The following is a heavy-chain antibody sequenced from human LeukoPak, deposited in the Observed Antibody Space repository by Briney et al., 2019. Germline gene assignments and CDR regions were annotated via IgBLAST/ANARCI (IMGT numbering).Heavy chain of an antibody. Sequence: SETLSLTCTVSGGSISSYYWSWIRQPPGKGLEWIGYIYYSGSTNYNPSLKSRVTISVDTSKNQFSLKLSSATAADTAVYYCARQLREFDFDYWGQGTLVTVSS. J-gene: IGHJ4*02. CDR1: GGSISSYY. CDR2: IYYSGST. D-gene: IGHD2-21*02. CDR3: ARQLREFDFDY. V-gene: IGHV4-59*08.